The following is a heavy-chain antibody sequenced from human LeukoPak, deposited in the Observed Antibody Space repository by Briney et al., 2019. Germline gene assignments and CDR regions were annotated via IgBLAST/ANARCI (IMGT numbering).Heavy chain of an antibody. J-gene: IGHJ4*02. V-gene: IGHV3-7*01. D-gene: IGHD6-19*01. CDR2: INLDGSEK. CDR1: GFPFTSYW. Sequence: GGSLRLSCAASGFPFTSYWMTWVRQAPGMGLTWVATINLDGSEKYYVDSVKGRFTISRDNSKNTLYLQMNSLRAEDTAVYYCAKDRGWWTYFDYWGQGTLVTVSS. CDR3: AKDRGWWTYFDY.